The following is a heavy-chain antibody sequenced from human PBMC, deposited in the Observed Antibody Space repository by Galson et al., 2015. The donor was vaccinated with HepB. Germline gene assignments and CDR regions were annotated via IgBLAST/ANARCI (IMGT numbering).Heavy chain of an antibody. CDR3: ARMESGYDHINWFDP. V-gene: IGHV4-59*11. CDR1: GGSITSHY. J-gene: IGHJ5*02. CDR2: ISHTGST. D-gene: IGHD2-2*01. Sequence: ETLSLTCTVSGGSITSHYWSWIRQPPGKGLEWIGSISHTGSTNYNPSLKSRVTISGDTSKTQFSLTLSSVTAADTAVYYCARMESGYDHINWFDPWGQGTLVTVSS.